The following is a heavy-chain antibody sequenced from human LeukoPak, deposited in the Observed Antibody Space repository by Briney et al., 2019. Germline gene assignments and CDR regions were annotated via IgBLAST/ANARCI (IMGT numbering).Heavy chain of an antibody. V-gene: IGHV1-46*01. J-gene: IGHJ6*02. CDR1: GYAFTSYY. D-gene: IGHD6-13*01. CDR2: INPSGGST. CDR3: AREYSCSWYEGLYYYYGMDV. Sequence: ASVKASCKASGYAFTSYYMHWVRQAPGQGLEWMGIINPSGGSTSYAQKFQGRVTMTRDTSTSTVYMELSSLRSEDTAVYYCAREYSCSWYEGLYYYYGMDVWGQGTTVTVSS.